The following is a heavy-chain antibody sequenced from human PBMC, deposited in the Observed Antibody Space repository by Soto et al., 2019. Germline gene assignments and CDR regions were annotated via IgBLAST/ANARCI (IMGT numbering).Heavy chain of an antibody. D-gene: IGHD3-22*01. CDR2: ISSSGDRT. Sequence: EVQLLESGGLLVPPGGSLRLSCAASGFAFNKHAMNWVRQAPGKGLEWVSAISSSGDRTYYADSVKGRFTISRDNSNNTLYLQMNSLRAEDTAVYYCARLPSPNYFDTSGFDYWGQGTLVSVSS. V-gene: IGHV3-23*01. CDR3: ARLPSPNYFDTSGFDY. J-gene: IGHJ4*02. CDR1: GFAFNKHA.